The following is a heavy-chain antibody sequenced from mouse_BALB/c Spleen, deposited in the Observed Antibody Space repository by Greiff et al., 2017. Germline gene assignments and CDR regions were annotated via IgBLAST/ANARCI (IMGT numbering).Heavy chain of an antibody. CDR3: ARGGYGRYFDY. Sequence: QVQLKESGAELVRPGASVTLSCKASGYTFTDYEMHWVKQTPVHGLEWIGAIDPYNGGTSYNQKFKGKATLTVDKSSSTAFMHLNSLTSEDSAVYYCARGGYGRYFDYWGQGTTLTVSS. CDR2: IDPYNGGT. V-gene: IGHV1-15*01. J-gene: IGHJ2*01. CDR1: GYTFTDYE. D-gene: IGHD1-1*02.